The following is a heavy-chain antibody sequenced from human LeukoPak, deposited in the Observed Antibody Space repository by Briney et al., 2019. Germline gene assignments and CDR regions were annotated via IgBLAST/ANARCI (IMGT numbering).Heavy chain of an antibody. CDR2: IYYSGST. CDR1: GGSISSYY. J-gene: IGHJ6*02. D-gene: IGHD2-2*01. Sequence: PSETLSLTCTVSGGSISSYYWSWIRQPPGKGLEWIGYIYYSGSTNYNPSLKSRVTISVDTSKNQFSLKLSSVTAADTAVYYCARGVVLAAMPDYYYYGMDVWGQGTTVTVSS. CDR3: ARGVVLAAMPDYYYYGMDV. V-gene: IGHV4-59*01.